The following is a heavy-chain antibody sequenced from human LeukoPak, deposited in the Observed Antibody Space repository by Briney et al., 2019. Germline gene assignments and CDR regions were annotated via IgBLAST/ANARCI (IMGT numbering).Heavy chain of an antibody. J-gene: IGHJ4*02. CDR3: ARGANYYGSGSYFGGLDY. D-gene: IGHD3-10*01. CDR1: GFTFSSYG. V-gene: IGHV3-30*03. Sequence: GGSLRLSCAASGFTFSSYGMHWVRQAPGKGLEWVAVISYDGSNKYYADSVKGRFTISRDNSKNTLYLQMNSLRAEDTAVYYCARGANYYGSGSYFGGLDYWGQGTLVTVSS. CDR2: ISYDGSNK.